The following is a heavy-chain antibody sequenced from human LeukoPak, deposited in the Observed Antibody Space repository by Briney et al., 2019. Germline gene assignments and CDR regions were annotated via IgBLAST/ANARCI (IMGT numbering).Heavy chain of an antibody. J-gene: IGHJ4*02. CDR1: GGSISSSSYY. V-gene: IGHV4-39*07. CDR3: ARVARTGYYDSSGYYSN. Sequence: SETLSLTCTVSGGSISSSSYYWGWIRQPPGKGLEWIGSIYYSGSTYYNPSLKSRVTISVDTSKNQFSLKLSSVTAADTAVYYCARVARTGYYDSSGYYSNWGQGTLVTVSS. D-gene: IGHD3-22*01. CDR2: IYYSGST.